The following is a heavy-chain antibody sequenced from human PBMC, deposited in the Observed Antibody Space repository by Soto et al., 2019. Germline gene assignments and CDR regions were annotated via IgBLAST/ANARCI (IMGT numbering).Heavy chain of an antibody. Sequence: GGSLRLSCAASGFSFSDYAMSWVRQAPGKGLEWVSGIGDNGNRPYYADSVRGRFTISRDNSKNTLFLKMNGLRADDTAIYYCAKGGSAFYPRFFDNWGRGTLVTVSS. CDR3: AKGGSAFYPRFFDN. J-gene: IGHJ4*02. V-gene: IGHV3-23*01. D-gene: IGHD3-22*01. CDR2: IGDNGNRP. CDR1: GFSFSDYA.